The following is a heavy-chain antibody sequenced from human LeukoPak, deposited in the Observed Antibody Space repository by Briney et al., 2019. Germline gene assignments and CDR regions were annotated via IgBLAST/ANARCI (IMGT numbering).Heavy chain of an antibody. CDR1: GFTFSSYA. J-gene: IGHJ4*02. V-gene: IGHV3-49*03. D-gene: IGHD3-10*01. CDR3: ARAHYGSGNSVSLYYFDY. CDR2: IKSKTYGGTI. Sequence: GGSLRLSCAASGFTFSSYAMSWIRQAPGKGLEWVSFIKSKTYGGTIEYAASVQGRFTISRDDSESIAYLQMNSLKTEDTAVYYCARAHYGSGNSVSLYYFDYWGQGTLVTVSS.